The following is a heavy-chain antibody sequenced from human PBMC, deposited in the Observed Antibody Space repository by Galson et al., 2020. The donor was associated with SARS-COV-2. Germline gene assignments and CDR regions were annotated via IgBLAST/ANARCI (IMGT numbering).Heavy chain of an antibody. CDR2: IYYRGST. V-gene: IGHV4-61*01. Sequence: PSETLSLTCIVSGGSVSDDYSYWSWIRQAPGKGLEWIGYIYYRGSTNYNPTLRGRVTFSVDTSKNEFSLNLRSVTAADTAVYFCARDLPRGVRGVGYYSMDVWGQGTTVTVSS. CDR3: ARDLPRGVRGVGYYSMDV. CDR1: GGSVSDDYSY. J-gene: IGHJ6*03. D-gene: IGHD3-10*01.